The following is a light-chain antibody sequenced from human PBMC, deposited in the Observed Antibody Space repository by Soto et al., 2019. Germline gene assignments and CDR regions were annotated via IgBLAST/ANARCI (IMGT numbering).Light chain of an antibody. CDR1: SSDVGAYNY. CDR2: EVT. J-gene: IGLJ3*02. Sequence: QSALTQPASVSGSPGQSITISCTGTSSDVGAYNYVSWYQQHPGKAPKLMIYEVTYRPSGVSDRFSGSKSGNTASLTISGLQAEDEAHYFSCSFTSSTTWVFGGGTKLTVL. CDR3: CSFTSSTTWV. V-gene: IGLV2-14*03.